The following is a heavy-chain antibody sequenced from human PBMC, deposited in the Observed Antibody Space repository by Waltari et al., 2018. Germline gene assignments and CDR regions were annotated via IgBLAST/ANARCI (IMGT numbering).Heavy chain of an antibody. J-gene: IGHJ6*02. CDR1: GGTFSSYA. Sequence: QVQLVQSGAEVKKPGSSVKVSCKASGGTFSSYAISWVRQAPGQGLEWMGGIIPIFGTANYAQKFQGRVTITADESTSTAYMELSSLRSEDTAVYYCARVGRDIVVVPAAQYGMDVWGQGTTVTVSS. V-gene: IGHV1-69*01. CDR3: ARVGRDIVVVPAAQYGMDV. D-gene: IGHD2-2*01. CDR2: IIPIFGTA.